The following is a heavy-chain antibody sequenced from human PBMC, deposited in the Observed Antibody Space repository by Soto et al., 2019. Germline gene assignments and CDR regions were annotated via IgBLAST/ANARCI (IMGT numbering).Heavy chain of an antibody. CDR3: ARDPLWGAAMVLWYFDL. CDR1: GFTFSSYA. J-gene: IGHJ2*01. D-gene: IGHD5-18*01. CDR2: ISYDGSNK. Sequence: QVQLVESGGGVVQPGRSLRLSCAASGFTFSSYAMHWVRQAPGKGLAWVAVISYDGSNKYYADSVKGRFTISRDNSKNTLYLKMNSLRAEDTAVYYCARDPLWGAAMVLWYFDLWGRGTLVTVSS. V-gene: IGHV3-30-3*01.